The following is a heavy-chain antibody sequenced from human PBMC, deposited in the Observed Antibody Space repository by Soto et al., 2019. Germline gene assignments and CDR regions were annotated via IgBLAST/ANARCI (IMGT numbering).Heavy chain of an antibody. CDR1: GFTFSSYS. CDR2: ISSSSSYI. Sequence: GGSLRLSCAASGFTFSSYSMNWVRQAPGKGLEWVSSISSSSSYIYYADSVKGRFTISRDNAKNSLYLQMNSLRAEDTAVYYCARDFGAGGIAVAGTPYWGQGTLVTVSS. CDR3: ARDFGAGGIAVAGTPY. V-gene: IGHV3-21*01. J-gene: IGHJ4*02. D-gene: IGHD6-19*01.